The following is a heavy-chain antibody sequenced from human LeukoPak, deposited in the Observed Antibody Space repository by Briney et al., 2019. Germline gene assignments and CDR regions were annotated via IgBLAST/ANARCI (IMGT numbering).Heavy chain of an antibody. Sequence: GGSLRLSCAASGFTFSDYGMHWVRQAPGKGLEWVSIISYDGNKKYYGDSVRGRFTISRDNSKNTVDLQMDSLRADDTAMYYCARDLNSGRDGGHYGADCWGQGSLVTVSS. CDR2: ISYDGNKK. CDR3: ARDLNSGRDGGHYGADC. J-gene: IGHJ4*02. D-gene: IGHD3-10*01. CDR1: GFTFSDYG. V-gene: IGHV3-33*01.